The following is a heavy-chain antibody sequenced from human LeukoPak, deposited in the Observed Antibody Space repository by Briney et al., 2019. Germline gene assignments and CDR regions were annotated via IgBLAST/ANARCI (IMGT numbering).Heavy chain of an antibody. J-gene: IGHJ4*02. D-gene: IGHD6-13*01. Sequence: DSVKGQFTISRDNSKNTLYLQMNSLRAEDTAVYYCAKNPRSWESDYWGQGTLVTVSS. CDR3: AKNPRSWESDY. V-gene: IGHV3-23*01.